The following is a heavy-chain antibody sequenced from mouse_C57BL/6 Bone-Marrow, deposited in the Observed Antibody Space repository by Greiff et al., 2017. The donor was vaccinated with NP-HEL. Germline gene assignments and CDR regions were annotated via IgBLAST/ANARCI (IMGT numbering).Heavy chain of an antibody. CDR3: ARGYYGP. Sequence: VQLQQSGAELVMPGASVKLSCKASGYTFTSYWMHWVKQRPGQGLEWIGEIDPSDSYTNYNQKFKGKSTLTVDKSSSTAYMQLSSLTSEDSAVYYCARGYYGPWGQGTLVTVSA. V-gene: IGHV1-69*01. CDR1: GYTFTSYW. J-gene: IGHJ3*01. CDR2: IDPSDSYT. D-gene: IGHD1-1*01.